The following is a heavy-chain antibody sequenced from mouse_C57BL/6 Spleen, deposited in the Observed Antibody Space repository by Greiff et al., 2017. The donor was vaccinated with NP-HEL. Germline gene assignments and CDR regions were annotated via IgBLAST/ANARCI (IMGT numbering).Heavy chain of an antibody. Sequence: EVQLHQSGPELVKPGASVKISCKASGYTFTDYYMNWVKQSHGKSLEWIGDINPNNGGTSYNQKFKGKATLTVDKSSSTAYMELRSLTSEDSAGYYCARYGSSPYYFDYWGQGTTLTVSS. D-gene: IGHD1-1*01. CDR3: ARYGSSPYYFDY. V-gene: IGHV1-26*01. CDR1: GYTFTDYY. J-gene: IGHJ2*01. CDR2: INPNNGGT.